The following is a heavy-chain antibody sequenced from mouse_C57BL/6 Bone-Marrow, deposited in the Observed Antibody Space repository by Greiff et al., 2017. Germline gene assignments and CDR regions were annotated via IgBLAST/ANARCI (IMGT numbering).Heavy chain of an antibody. V-gene: IGHV1-75*01. Sequence: VQLQQPGPELVKPGASVKISCKASGYTFTDYYINWVKQRPGQGLEWIGWIFPGSGSTYYNEKFKGKATLTVDKSSSTAYMLLSSLTSEDSAVYYYARRGAFYSKTLYCDMDYWGQGTSVTVSS. D-gene: IGHD2-5*01. CDR3: ARRGAFYSKTLYCDMDY. CDR2: IFPGSGST. J-gene: IGHJ4*01. CDR1: GYTFTDYY.